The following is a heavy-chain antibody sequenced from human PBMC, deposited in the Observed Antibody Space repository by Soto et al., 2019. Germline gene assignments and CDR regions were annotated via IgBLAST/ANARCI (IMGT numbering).Heavy chain of an antibody. Sequence: SETLSLTCAVYGGSFSGYYWSWIRPPPGKGLEWIGEINHSGSTNYNPSLKSRVTISVDTSKNQFSLKLSSVTAADTAVYYCARGLAVLLWFGDWSPGYGMDVWGQGXTVTVYS. CDR1: GGSFSGYY. CDR3: ARGLAVLLWFGDWSPGYGMDV. J-gene: IGHJ6*02. V-gene: IGHV4-34*01. CDR2: INHSGST. D-gene: IGHD3-10*01.